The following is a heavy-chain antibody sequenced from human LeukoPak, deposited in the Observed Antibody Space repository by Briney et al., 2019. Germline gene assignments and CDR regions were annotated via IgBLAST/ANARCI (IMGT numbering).Heavy chain of an antibody. Sequence: PGGSLRLSCAASGFNFGEFWMAWVRQTPGMGLEWVADIKEDGNESFYVDSVKGRFTISRDNAKNSLYLQMNSLRAEDTAVYYCARVDYDFWSGYSHWGQGTLVTVSS. CDR3: ARVDYDFWSGYSH. CDR2: IKEDGNES. D-gene: IGHD3-3*01. V-gene: IGHV3-7*01. CDR1: GFNFGEFW. J-gene: IGHJ4*02.